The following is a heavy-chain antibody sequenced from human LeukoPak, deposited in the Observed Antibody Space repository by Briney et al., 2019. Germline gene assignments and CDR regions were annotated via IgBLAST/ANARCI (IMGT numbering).Heavy chain of an antibody. V-gene: IGHV4-31*03. D-gene: IGHD1-26*01. CDR3: ARATWELLRGHWFDP. J-gene: IGHJ5*02. CDR2: IYYSGST. CDR1: GGSISSGGYY. Sequence: SETLSLTCTVSGGSISSGGYYWSWIRQHPGKGLEWIGYIYYSGSTYYNPSLKSRVTISVDTSKNQFSLKLSSVTAADTAVYYCARATWELLRGHWFDPWGQGTLVTVSS.